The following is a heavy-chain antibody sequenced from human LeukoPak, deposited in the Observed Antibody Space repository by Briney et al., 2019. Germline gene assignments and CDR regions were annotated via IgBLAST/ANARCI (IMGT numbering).Heavy chain of an antibody. V-gene: IGHV4-59*01. J-gene: IGHJ5*02. CDR2: IYYSGST. CDR3: ARCYGGDCYNWFDP. CDR1: GGSISSYY. Sequence: PSETLPLTCTVSGGSISSYYWSWIRQPPGKGLEWIGYIYYSGSTNYNPSLKSRVTISVDTSKNQFSLKLSSVTAADTAVYYCARCYGGDCYNWFDPWGQGTLVTVSS. D-gene: IGHD2-21*02.